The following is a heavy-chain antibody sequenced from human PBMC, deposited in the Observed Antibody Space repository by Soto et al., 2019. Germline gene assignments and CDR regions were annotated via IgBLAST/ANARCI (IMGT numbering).Heavy chain of an antibody. V-gene: IGHV4-59*08. CDR3: ARRSTEEYARSAYYYYYYMDV. Sequence: SETLSLTCTVSGGSISSYYWSWIRQPPGKGLEWIGYIYYSGSTNYNPSLKSRVTISVDTSKNQFSLKLSSVTAADTAVYYCARRSTEEYARSAYYYYYYMDVWGKGTTVTVSS. D-gene: IGHD2-8*01. CDR1: GGSISSYY. CDR2: IYYSGST. J-gene: IGHJ6*03.